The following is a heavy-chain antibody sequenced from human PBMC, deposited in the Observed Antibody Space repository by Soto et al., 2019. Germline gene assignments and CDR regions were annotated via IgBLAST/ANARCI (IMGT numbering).Heavy chain of an antibody. J-gene: IGHJ5*02. D-gene: IGHD3-22*01. Sequence: PSETLSLTCTVSGGSISSGDYYWSWIRQPPGKGLEWIGYIYYSGSTYYNPSLKSRVTISVDTSKNQFSLKLSSVTAADTAVYYCARATIYDSSGYSPERFNWFGPWGQGTLVTVSS. V-gene: IGHV4-30-4*01. CDR1: GGSISSGDYY. CDR3: ARATIYDSSGYSPERFNWFGP. CDR2: IYYSGST.